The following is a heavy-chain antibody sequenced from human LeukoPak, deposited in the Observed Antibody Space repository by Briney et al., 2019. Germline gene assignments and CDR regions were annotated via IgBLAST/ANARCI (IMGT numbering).Heavy chain of an antibody. V-gene: IGHV4-34*01. CDR2: INHSGST. J-gene: IGHJ1*01. D-gene: IGHD1-14*01. Sequence: SETLSLTCAVYGGSFSGYYWSWIRQPPGKGLEWIGEINHSGSTNYNPSLKSRVTISVDTSKNQFSLKLSSVTAADTAVYYCASYRTPNPHWGQGTLVTVSS. CDR1: GGSFSGYY. CDR3: ASYRTPNPH.